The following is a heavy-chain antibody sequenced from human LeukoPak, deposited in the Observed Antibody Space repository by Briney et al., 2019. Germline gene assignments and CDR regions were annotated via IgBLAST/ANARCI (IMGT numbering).Heavy chain of an antibody. D-gene: IGHD3-22*01. CDR3: ARDSIYDSSGPYYYYYYYMDV. Sequence: ASVKVSCKASGYTFTSYGISWVRQAPGQGLEWMGWISAYNGNTNYAQELQGRVTMTTDTSTSTAYMELRSLRSDDTAVYYCARDSIYDSSGPYYYYYYYMDVWGKGTTVTVSS. J-gene: IGHJ6*03. CDR2: ISAYNGNT. V-gene: IGHV1-18*01. CDR1: GYTFTSYG.